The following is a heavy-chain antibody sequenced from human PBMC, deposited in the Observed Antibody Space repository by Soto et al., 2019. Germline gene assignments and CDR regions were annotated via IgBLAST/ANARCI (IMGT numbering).Heavy chain of an antibody. J-gene: IGHJ3*02. CDR1: GFTFSSYD. Sequence: GGSLRLSCAASGFTFSSYDMHWVRQATGKGLEWVSAIGTAGDTYYPGSVKGRLTISRANAKNSLYLQMNSLRAGDTAVYSCSRSYPYYDSSGYLARAFDIWGQGTMVTVSS. V-gene: IGHV3-13*01. D-gene: IGHD3-22*01. CDR2: IGTAGDT. CDR3: SRSYPYYDSSGYLARAFDI.